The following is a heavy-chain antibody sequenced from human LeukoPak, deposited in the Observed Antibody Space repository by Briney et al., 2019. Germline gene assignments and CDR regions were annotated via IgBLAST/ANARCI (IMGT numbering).Heavy chain of an antibody. J-gene: IGHJ4*02. CDR3: ARQPNMGDYFFDY. CDR2: INHSGST. Sequence: TPSETLSLTCAVYGGSFSGYYWSWIRQPPGKGLEWIGEINHSGSTNYNPSLKSRVTISVDTSKNQFSLKLTSVTAADSAVYYCARQPNMGDYFFDYWGQGTLVTVSS. D-gene: IGHD3-22*01. V-gene: IGHV4-34*01. CDR1: GGSFSGYY.